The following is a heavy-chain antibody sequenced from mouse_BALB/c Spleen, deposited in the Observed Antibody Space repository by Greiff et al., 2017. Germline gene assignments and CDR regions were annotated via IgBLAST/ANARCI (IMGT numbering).Heavy chain of an antibody. CDR1: GYSITSDYA. Sequence: EVQGVESGPGLVKPSQSLSLTCTVTGYSITSDYAWNWIRQFPGNKLEWMGYIRYSGSTSYNPSLKSRISITRDTSKNQFFLQLNSVTTEDTATYYCARGRDYDYAMDYWGQGTSVTVSS. D-gene: IGHD2-4*01. CDR3: ARGRDYDYAMDY. J-gene: IGHJ4*01. CDR2: IRYSGST. V-gene: IGHV3-2*02.